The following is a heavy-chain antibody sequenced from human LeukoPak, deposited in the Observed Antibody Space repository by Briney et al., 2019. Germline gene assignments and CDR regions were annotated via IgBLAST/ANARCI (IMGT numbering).Heavy chain of an antibody. J-gene: IGHJ6*02. CDR3: ARGSVAAMVSIYGMDV. V-gene: IGHV3-11*01. D-gene: IGHD5-18*01. CDR1: GFTFSDYY. Sequence: GGSLRLSCAASGFTFSDYYMSWIRQAPGKGLEWVSYISSSGSTIYYADSVKGRFTISRDNAKNSLYLQMNSLRAEDTAVYYCARGSVAAMVSIYGMDVWGQGTTVTVSS. CDR2: ISSSGSTI.